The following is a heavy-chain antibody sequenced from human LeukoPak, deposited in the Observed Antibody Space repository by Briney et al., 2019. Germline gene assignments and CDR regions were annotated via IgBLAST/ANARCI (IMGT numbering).Heavy chain of an antibody. J-gene: IGHJ6*02. D-gene: IGHD3-16*01. Sequence: GGSLRLSCAASGFTFSTYAMSWVRQAPGKGLEWVSVISGSGGSTYYADSVKGRFTISRDNSKNTLYLQMNSLRAEDTAVYYCAKRRATQGVYNGLHVWGQGTTVTVS. CDR1: GFTFSTYA. CDR3: AKRRATQGVYNGLHV. CDR2: ISGSGGST. V-gene: IGHV3-23*01.